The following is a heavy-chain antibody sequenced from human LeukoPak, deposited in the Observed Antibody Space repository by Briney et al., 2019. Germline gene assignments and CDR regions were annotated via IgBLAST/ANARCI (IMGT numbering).Heavy chain of an antibody. CDR3: ARDNGYAFDI. CDR2: ISSSSSYI. D-gene: IGHD2-8*01. CDR1: GFTFSSYA. V-gene: IGHV3-21*01. Sequence: GGSLRLSCAASGFTFSSYAMSWVRQAPGKGPEWVSSISSSSSYIYYADSVKGRFTISRDNAKNSLYLQMNSLRAEDTAVYYCARDNGYAFDIWGQGTMVTVSS. J-gene: IGHJ3*02.